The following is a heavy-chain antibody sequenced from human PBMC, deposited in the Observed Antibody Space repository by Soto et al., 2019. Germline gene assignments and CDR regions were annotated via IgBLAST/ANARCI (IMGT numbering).Heavy chain of an antibody. J-gene: IGHJ4*02. CDR3: AREGIATTGSGAHDS. V-gene: IGHV1-2*02. Sequence: NVSCKSSRYAFPGYYIHWVRQAPGQGLEWMGWINPNSGDTHFAQKFQGRVTMTSDTSISTAYMELSRLRSDDTAVYYCAREGIATTGSGAHDSWGQGTLVTVSS. D-gene: IGHD1-1*01. CDR1: RYAFPGYY. CDR2: INPNSGDT.